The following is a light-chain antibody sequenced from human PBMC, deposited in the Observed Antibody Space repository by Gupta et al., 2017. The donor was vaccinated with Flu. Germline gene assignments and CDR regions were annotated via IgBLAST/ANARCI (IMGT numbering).Light chain of an antibody. V-gene: IGKV3-20*01. Sequence: EIVLTQSPGTLSLSPGERATLSCRASQSLDSNYLAWYQQKPGQAPRLLIYGVSSRATGIPDRSSGSGSGTDFTLTINRLEPEDFAVYYCQQYGRSPPFGGGTKVEIK. CDR1: QSLDSNY. CDR2: GVS. CDR3: QQYGRSPP. J-gene: IGKJ4*01.